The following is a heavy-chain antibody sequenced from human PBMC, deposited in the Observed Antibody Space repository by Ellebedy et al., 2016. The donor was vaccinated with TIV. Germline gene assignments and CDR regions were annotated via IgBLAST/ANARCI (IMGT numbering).Heavy chain of an antibody. D-gene: IGHD6-19*01. Sequence: MPSETLSLTCTVSGDSISTSSHYWGWIRQPPGKGLEWIGEVLHSGGTTYHPSLKSRVTVSADTSKNQFSLNLTSVTAADTAVYYCARGARSSDRRFDSWGQGTLVTVSS. V-gene: IGHV4-39*07. CDR2: VLHSGGT. CDR1: GDSISTSSHY. CDR3: ARGARSSDRRFDS. J-gene: IGHJ4*02.